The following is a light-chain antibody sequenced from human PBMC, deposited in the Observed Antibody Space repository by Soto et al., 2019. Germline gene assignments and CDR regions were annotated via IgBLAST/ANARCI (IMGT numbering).Light chain of an antibody. CDR3: EQYGSSLLFA. CDR2: GAS. Sequence: EIVLTQSPGTLSLSPGERATLACRASQSVSSSYLAWYQQKTGQAPRLLIYGASSRATGIPDRFSGSGSGTDFTLTISRLEAEDCAVYYCEQYGSSLLFACGPGTKVDIK. J-gene: IGKJ3*01. CDR1: QSVSSSY. V-gene: IGKV3-20*01.